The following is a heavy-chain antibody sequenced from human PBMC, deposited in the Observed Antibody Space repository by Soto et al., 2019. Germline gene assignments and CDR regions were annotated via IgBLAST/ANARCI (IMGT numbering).Heavy chain of an antibody. D-gene: IGHD2-15*01. J-gene: IGHJ5*02. CDR3: TKDPFGGRES. CDR1: GFTVSSNY. Sequence: PGGSLRLSCAASGFTVSSNYMRWIRQAPGKGLEWVSVIYSSGSTYYADSVKGRFTISRDHSKSTVYLQMSSLTAEDTAGYYCTKDPFGGRESWGQGTLVTVSS. CDR2: IYSSGST. V-gene: IGHV3-66*03.